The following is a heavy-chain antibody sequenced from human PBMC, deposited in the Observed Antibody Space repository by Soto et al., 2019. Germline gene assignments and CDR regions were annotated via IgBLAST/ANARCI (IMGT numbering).Heavy chain of an antibody. Sequence: QLQLQESGAGLVKPSQTLSLTCAVSGGSISSGGYSWSWIRQPPGKGLAWIGYISHSGSTYHKPSLKSRVTIAVDRSKNHFSLPLRSVTAADTAVDYWARVNVVAIDYWGQGTLVNVSS. CDR2: ISHSGST. CDR3: ARVNVVAIDY. CDR1: GGSISSGGYS. J-gene: IGHJ4*02. V-gene: IGHV4-30-2*01. D-gene: IGHD2-21*01.